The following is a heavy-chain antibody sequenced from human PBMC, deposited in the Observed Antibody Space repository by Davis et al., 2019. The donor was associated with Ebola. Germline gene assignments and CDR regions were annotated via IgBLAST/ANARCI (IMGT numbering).Heavy chain of an antibody. CDR2: ISYDGSNK. CDR3: ARAASFSSSWWVFDY. V-gene: IGHV3-30-3*01. CDR1: GFTFSSYA. Sequence: GESLKISCAASGFTFSSYAMHWVRQAPGKGLEWVAVISYDGSNKYYADSVKGRFTISRDNSKNTLYLQMNSQRAEDTAVYYCARAASFSSSWWVFDYWGQGTLVTVSS. D-gene: IGHD6-13*01. J-gene: IGHJ4*02.